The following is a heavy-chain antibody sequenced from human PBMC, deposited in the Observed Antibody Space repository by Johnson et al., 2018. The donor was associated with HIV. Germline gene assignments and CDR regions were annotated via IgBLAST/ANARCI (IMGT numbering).Heavy chain of an antibody. D-gene: IGHD1-1*01. CDR2: ISWNSGSI. Sequence: VQLVESGGGLVQPGRSLRLSCAASGFTFDDYAMHWVRQAPGKGLEWVSGISWNSGSIGYADSVKGRFTISRDNAKNSLYLQMNSLRAEDTALYYCAKADWNHGGAFDIWGRGTMISVSS. V-gene: IGHV3-9*01. CDR3: AKADWNHGGAFDI. J-gene: IGHJ3*02. CDR1: GFTFDDYA.